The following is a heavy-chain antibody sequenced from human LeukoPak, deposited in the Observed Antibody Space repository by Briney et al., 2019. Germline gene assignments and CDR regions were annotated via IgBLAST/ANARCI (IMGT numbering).Heavy chain of an antibody. CDR3: AREWGSGSYYNWYNFDF. CDR1: GYSISSGYY. CDR2: IYHSGST. V-gene: IGHV4-38-2*02. J-gene: IGHJ4*02. D-gene: IGHD3-10*01. Sequence: PETLSLTCGVSGYSISSGYYWGWIRQPPGKGLEWIGSIYHSGSTSYNASLKSRVTISVDTSKNQFSLKLTSVTAADTAVYYCAREWGSGSYYNWYNFDFWGQGTLVTVSS.